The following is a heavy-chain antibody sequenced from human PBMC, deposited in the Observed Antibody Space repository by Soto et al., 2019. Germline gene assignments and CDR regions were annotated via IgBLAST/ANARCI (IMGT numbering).Heavy chain of an antibody. CDR3: AHGIDFWCVAFMVWFDL. D-gene: IGHD3-3*01. V-gene: IGHV2-5*01. Sequence: VSGPTLVNPTQTLTLTCTFSGFSLSRHEVGVAVGWIRQPPGKALEWLELFYWSDDQFYKSSLQKRLTITKDISNNQVVLTMANMEPGDPATYYCAHGIDFWCVAFMVWFDLWGHVSPCTDSS. CDR1: GFSLSRHEVG. CDR2: FYWSDDQ. J-gene: IGHJ5*02.